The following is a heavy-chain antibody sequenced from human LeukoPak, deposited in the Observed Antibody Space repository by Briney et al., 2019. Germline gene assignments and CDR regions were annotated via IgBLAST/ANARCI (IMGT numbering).Heavy chain of an antibody. V-gene: IGHV4-59*12. CDR3: ARDQLHCSSTSCSHYYYMDV. Sequence: SETLSLTCTVSGGSISSYYWSWIRQPPGKGLEWIGYIYYSGSTNYNPSLKSRVTISVDRSKNQFSLKLSSVTAADTAVYYCARDQLHCSSTSCSHYYYMDVWGKGTTVTVSS. J-gene: IGHJ6*03. CDR2: IYYSGST. D-gene: IGHD2-2*01. CDR1: GGSISSYY.